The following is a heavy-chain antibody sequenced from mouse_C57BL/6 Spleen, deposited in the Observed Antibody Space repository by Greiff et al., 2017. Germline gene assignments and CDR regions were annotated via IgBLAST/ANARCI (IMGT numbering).Heavy chain of an antibody. D-gene: IGHD2-5*01. CDR2: ISSGSSTI. CDR1: GFTFSDYG. J-gene: IGHJ2*01. V-gene: IGHV5-17*01. Sequence: EVKLVESGGGLVKPGGSLKLSCAASGFTFSDYGMHWVRQAPEKGLEWVAYISSGSSTIYYADTVKGRFTISRYNAKNTLFLQMTSLRSEDTSMYYCARAPYYSNYGGYYFDYWGQGTTLTVSS. CDR3: ARAPYYSNYGGYYFDY.